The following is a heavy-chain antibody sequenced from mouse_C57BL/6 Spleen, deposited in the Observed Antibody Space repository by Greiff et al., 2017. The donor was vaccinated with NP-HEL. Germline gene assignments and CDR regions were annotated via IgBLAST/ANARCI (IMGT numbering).Heavy chain of an antibody. Sequence: EVKLMESGGGLVQPGGSLSLSCAASGFTFTDYYMSWVRQPPGKALEWLGFIRNKANGYTTEYSASVKGRFTISRDNSQSILYLQMNALRAEDSATYYCARYEGYYVWYFDVWGTGTTVTVSS. D-gene: IGHD2-3*01. J-gene: IGHJ1*03. CDR3: ARYEGYYVWYFDV. CDR1: GFTFTDYY. CDR2: IRNKANGYTT. V-gene: IGHV7-3*01.